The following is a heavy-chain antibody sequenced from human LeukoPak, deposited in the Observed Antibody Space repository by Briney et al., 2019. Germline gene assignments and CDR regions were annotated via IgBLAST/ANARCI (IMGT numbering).Heavy chain of an antibody. CDR3: ARILPLRVPAAMGD. CDR2: IKHDGSDK. V-gene: IGHV3-7*01. D-gene: IGHD2-2*01. J-gene: IGHJ4*02. Sequence: GGSLRLSCAASGFTFSSYSMNWVRQAPGKGLEWVANIKHDGSDKYFVDSVKGRFTISRDNAKNSLHLQMNSLRAEDTAVYYCARILPLRVPAAMGDWGQGTLVTVSS. CDR1: GFTFSSYS.